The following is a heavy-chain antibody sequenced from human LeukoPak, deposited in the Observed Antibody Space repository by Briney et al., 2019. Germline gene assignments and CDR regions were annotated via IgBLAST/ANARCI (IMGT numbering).Heavy chain of an antibody. D-gene: IGHD5-12*01. J-gene: IGHJ4*02. CDR2: IWYDGSNK. V-gene: IGHV3-33*01. Sequence: GRSLRLSCAASGFTFSSYGMHWVRQAPGKGLEWAAVIWYDGSNKYYADSVKGRFTISGDNSKNTLYLQMNSLRAEDTAVYYCARGGDIVATIGDYWGQGTLVTVSS. CDR1: GFTFSSYG. CDR3: ARGGDIVATIGDY.